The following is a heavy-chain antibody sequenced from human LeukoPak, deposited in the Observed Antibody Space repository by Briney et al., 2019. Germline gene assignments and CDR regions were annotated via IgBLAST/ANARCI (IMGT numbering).Heavy chain of an antibody. CDR3: AREGGYEGEYYYFYMDV. CDR1: GFTFSTYT. D-gene: IGHD5-12*01. CDR2: ITSSSTYI. Sequence: GGSLRLPCAASGFTFSTYTINWVRQAPGKGLEWVSSITSSSTYIYYADSVKGRFTISRDNAKNSLYLQMNSLRAEDMAVYYCAREGGYEGEYYYFYMDVWGKGTTVTVSS. J-gene: IGHJ6*03. V-gene: IGHV3-21*01.